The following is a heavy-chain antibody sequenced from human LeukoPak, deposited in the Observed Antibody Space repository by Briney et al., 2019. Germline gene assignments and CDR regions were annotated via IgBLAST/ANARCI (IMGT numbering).Heavy chain of an antibody. CDR2: IKQDGSEK. D-gene: IGHD3-10*01. CDR3: VTMVRGSLARDY. J-gene: IGHJ4*02. CDR1: GFTFSSYW. V-gene: IGHV3-7*01. Sequence: GGSLRLSCAASGFTFSSYWMSWVRQAPGKGLEWVANIKQDGSEKYYVDSVKGRFTISRDNAKNSLYLQMNSLRVEDTAVYYCVTMVRGSLARDYWGQGTLVTVSS.